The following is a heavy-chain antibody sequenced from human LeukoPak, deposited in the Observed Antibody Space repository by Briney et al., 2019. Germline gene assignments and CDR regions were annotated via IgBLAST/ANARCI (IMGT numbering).Heavy chain of an antibody. CDR2: ISGSGDST. CDR3: AKSFRSTSLDY. J-gene: IGHJ4*02. Sequence: GGSLRLSCAASGFTFRSYGMTWVRQAPGKGLEWVSAISGSGDSTYYADSVKGRFTISRDNSRNTLYLQMNSLRAGDTAVYYCAKSFRSTSLDYWGQGTLVTVSS. CDR1: GFTFRSYG. D-gene: IGHD2-2*01. V-gene: IGHV3-23*01.